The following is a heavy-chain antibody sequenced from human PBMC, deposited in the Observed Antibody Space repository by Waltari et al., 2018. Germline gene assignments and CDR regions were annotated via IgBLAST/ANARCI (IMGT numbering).Heavy chain of an antibody. V-gene: IGHV1-2*06. CDR3: ARGDYGDYPPAGYFQH. J-gene: IGHJ1*01. CDR1: GYTFTGYY. Sequence: QVQLVQSGAEVKKPGASVKVSCKASGYTFTGYYMHWLRQAPGQGLEWMGRINPNSGGTNYAQKFQGRVTMTRDTSISTAYMELSRLRSDDTAVYYCARGDYGDYPPAGYFQHWGQGTLVTVSS. D-gene: IGHD4-17*01. CDR2: INPNSGGT.